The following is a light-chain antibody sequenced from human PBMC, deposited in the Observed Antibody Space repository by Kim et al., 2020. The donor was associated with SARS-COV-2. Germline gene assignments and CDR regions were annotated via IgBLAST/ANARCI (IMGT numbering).Light chain of an antibody. J-gene: IGLJ2*01. CDR1: SSGIANNY. CDR3: QSYDSSDVV. V-gene: IGLV6-57*01. Sequence: GKTVTISGTRTSSGIANNYEQWYQQRPGSSPTSVIYEDNHRPSGVPDRFSGSIDSSSNPASLTISGLRAEDEADYYCQSYDSSDVVFGGGTKLTVL. CDR2: EDN.